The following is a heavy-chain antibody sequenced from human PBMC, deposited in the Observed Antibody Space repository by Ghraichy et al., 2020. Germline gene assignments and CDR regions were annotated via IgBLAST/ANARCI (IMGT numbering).Heavy chain of an antibody. J-gene: IGHJ6*02. Sequence: SETLSLTCAVYGGSFSGYYWSWIRQAPGKGLEWIGEINHSGSTNYNPSLKSRVTISVDTSKNQFSLKLSSVTAADTAVYYCARPRGKRFVYGMDVWGQGTMVTVS. CDR3: ARPRGKRFVYGMDV. V-gene: IGHV4-34*01. CDR2: INHSGST. CDR1: GGSFSGYY.